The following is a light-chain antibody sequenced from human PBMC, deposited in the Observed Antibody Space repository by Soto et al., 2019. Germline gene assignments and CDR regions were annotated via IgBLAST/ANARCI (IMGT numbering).Light chain of an antibody. J-gene: IGLJ3*02. Sequence: QSVLTQPPSVSGAPGQKVTISCTRSSSNIGAAYDVHWYQHLPGTAPKLLIYGNNNRPSGVPDRFSGSKSGTPASLAITGLHAEDEADYYCQSYDSRLSGWVFGGGTKLTL. CDR1: SSNIGAAYD. CDR2: GNN. CDR3: QSYDSRLSGWV. V-gene: IGLV1-40*01.